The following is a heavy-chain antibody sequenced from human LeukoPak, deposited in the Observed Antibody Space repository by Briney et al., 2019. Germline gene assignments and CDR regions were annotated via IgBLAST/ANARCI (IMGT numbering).Heavy chain of an antibody. Sequence: SVKVSCKASGGTFSSYAISWVRQAPGQGLEWMGRIIPILGIANYAQKFQGRVTITADKSTSTAYMELSSLRSEDTAVYYCARDDWTYSGSYYYWGQGTLVTVSS. J-gene: IGHJ4*02. V-gene: IGHV1-69*04. CDR1: GGTFSSYA. CDR3: ARDDWTYSGSYYY. CDR2: IIPILGIA. D-gene: IGHD1-26*01.